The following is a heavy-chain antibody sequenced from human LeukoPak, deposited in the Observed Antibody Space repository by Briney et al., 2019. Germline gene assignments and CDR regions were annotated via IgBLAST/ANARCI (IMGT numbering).Heavy chain of an antibody. CDR2: ISGSGGST. CDR3: AKDRTTYYYDSSGTYVFDI. J-gene: IGHJ3*02. CDR1: GFTFSSYT. D-gene: IGHD3-22*01. Sequence: GGSLRLSCAASGFTFSSYTMSWVRQAPGKGLEWVSAISGSGGSTYYADSVKGRFTISRDNAKDSLYLQMNSLRAEDTAVYYCAKDRTTYYYDSSGTYVFDIWGQGTMVTVSS. V-gene: IGHV3-23*01.